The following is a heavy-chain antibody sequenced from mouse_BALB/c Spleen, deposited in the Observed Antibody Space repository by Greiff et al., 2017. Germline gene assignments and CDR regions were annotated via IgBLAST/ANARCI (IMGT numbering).Heavy chain of an antibody. V-gene: IGHV5-17*02. Sequence: EVKLMESGGGLVQPGGSRKLSCAASGFTFSSFGMHWVRQAPEKGLEWVAYISSGSSTIYYADTVKGRFTISRDNPKNTLFLQMTSLRSEDTAMYYCARGNYVSYWYFDVWGAGTTVTVSS. D-gene: IGHD2-1*01. CDR2: ISSGSSTI. CDR1: GFTFSSFG. J-gene: IGHJ1*01. CDR3: ARGNYVSYWYFDV.